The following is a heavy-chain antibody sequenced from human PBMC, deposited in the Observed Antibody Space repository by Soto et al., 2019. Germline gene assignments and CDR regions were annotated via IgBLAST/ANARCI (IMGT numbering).Heavy chain of an antibody. CDR1: GGTFSSYT. V-gene: IGHV1-69*02. CDR3: AIMDTVTTKGSDY. J-gene: IGHJ4*02. CDR2: IIPILGIA. D-gene: IGHD4-17*01. Sequence: QVQLVQSGAEVKKPGSSVKVSCKASGGTFSSYTISWVRQAPGQGLEWMGRIIPILGIANDSHKFQGRVTITADKSTSTAYMELSSLRSEDTAVYYCAIMDTVTTKGSDYWGQGTMVTVSS.